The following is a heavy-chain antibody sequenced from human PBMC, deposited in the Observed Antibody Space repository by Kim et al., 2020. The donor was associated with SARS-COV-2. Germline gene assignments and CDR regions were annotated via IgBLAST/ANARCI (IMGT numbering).Heavy chain of an antibody. V-gene: IGHV3-74*01. D-gene: IGHD1-26*01. J-gene: IGHJ4*02. Sequence: ADYVNDRFTVSRDNAKNTLYLQMNSLGAEDTAVYYCTRDGGSYYSGSLSYWGQGTLVTVSS. CDR3: TRDGGSYYSGSLSY.